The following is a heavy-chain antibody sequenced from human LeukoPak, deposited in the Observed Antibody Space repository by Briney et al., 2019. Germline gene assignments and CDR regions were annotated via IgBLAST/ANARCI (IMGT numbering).Heavy chain of an antibody. CDR2: ISGSGGST. V-gene: IGHV3-23*01. CDR1: GFTFSSYA. Sequence: AGGSLRLSCAAPGFTFSSYAMSWVRQAPGKGLEWVSAISGSGGSTYYADSVKGRFTISRDNSKNTLYLQMNSLRAEDTAVYYCAKWGIAVAGTRGFYFDYWGQGTLVTVSS. D-gene: IGHD6-19*01. CDR3: AKWGIAVAGTRGFYFDY. J-gene: IGHJ4*02.